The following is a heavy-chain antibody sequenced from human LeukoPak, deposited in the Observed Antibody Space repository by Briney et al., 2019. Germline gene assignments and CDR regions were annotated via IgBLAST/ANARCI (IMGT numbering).Heavy chain of an antibody. J-gene: IGHJ6*03. CDR3: AKDDYYDSSGYRPGYYYMDV. V-gene: IGHV3-23*01. D-gene: IGHD3-22*01. CDR1: GFTFSSYA. CDR2: ISGSGGST. Sequence: GGSLRLSCAASGFTFSSYAMSWVRQAPGKGLEWVSAISGSGGSTYYADSVKGRFTISRDNSKNTLHLQMNSLRAEDAAVYYCAKDDYYDSSGYRPGYYYMDVWGKGTTVTVSS.